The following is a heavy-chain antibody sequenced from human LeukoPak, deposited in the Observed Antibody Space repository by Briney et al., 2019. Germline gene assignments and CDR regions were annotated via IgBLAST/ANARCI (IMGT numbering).Heavy chain of an antibody. J-gene: IGHJ6*04. CDR1: GYTFTSYD. V-gene: IGHV1-2*02. CDR3: AGNTAVAGSPQGLPSLDV. CDR2: INPNSGGT. Sequence: GASVKVSCKASGYTFTSYDINWVRQATGQGLEWMGWINPNSGGTNYAQKFQGRVTMTRDTSISTAYMELSRLRSDDTAVYYCAGNTAVAGSPQGLPSLDVWGKGTTVTVSS. D-gene: IGHD6-19*01.